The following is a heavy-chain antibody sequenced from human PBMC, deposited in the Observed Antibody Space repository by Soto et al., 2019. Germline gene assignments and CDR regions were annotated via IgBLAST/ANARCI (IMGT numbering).Heavy chain of an antibody. CDR1: GGSIITYY. CDR3: ARGEYYDSSGYPAFDI. Sequence: SETLSLTCTVSGGSIITYYRSWIRQPPGKGLECIGFIYYSGSTNYNPSLKSRVTISVDTSKNQFSLKLSSVTAADTAVYYCARGEYYDSSGYPAFDIWGQGTMVTVSS. CDR2: IYYSGST. J-gene: IGHJ3*02. D-gene: IGHD3-22*01. V-gene: IGHV4-59*01.